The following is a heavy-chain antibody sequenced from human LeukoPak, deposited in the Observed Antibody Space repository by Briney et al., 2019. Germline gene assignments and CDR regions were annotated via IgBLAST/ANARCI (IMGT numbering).Heavy chain of an antibody. CDR1: GFTFSDYY. D-gene: IGHD4-17*01. Sequence: GGSLRLSCAASGFTFSDYYMSWIRQAPGKGLEWVSYISSSGSTIYYADSVKGRFTISRDNAKNSLFLQMNSLRAEDTAVYYCARDREDYGDYGDAFDIWGQGTMVTVSS. J-gene: IGHJ3*02. CDR2: ISSSGSTI. V-gene: IGHV3-11*04. CDR3: ARDREDYGDYGDAFDI.